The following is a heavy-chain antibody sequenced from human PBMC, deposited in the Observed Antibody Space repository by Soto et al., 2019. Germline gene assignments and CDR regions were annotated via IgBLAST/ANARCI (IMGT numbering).Heavy chain of an antibody. V-gene: IGHV4-34*01. J-gene: IGHJ4*02. D-gene: IGHD3-10*01. CDR1: GGSFSGYY. Sequence: SETLSLTCAVYGGSFSGYYWSWIRQPPRKGLEWIGEINHSGSTNYNPSLKSRVTISVDTSKNQFSLKLSSVTAADTAVYYCARGLERQFGDYWGQGTLVTVS. CDR3: ARGLERQFGDY. CDR2: INHSGST.